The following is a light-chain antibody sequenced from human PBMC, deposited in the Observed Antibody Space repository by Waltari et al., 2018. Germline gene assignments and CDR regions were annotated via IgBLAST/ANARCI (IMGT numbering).Light chain of an antibody. CDR3: ATWDDSLNAWV. CDR2: TDN. CDR1: YSNIGRNA. J-gene: IGLJ3*02. Sequence: QSVLTQPPSASGTPGQGVTISCSGSYSNIGRNAVTWYQQLPEPAPKLLIYTDNPRPSGVPDRCSGSKSGTSASLAISGLQSEDEADYHCATWDDSLNAWVFGGGTKVTVL. V-gene: IGLV1-44*01.